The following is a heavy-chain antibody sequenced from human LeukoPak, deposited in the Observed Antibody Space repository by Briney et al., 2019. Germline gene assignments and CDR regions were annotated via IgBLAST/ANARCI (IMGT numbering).Heavy chain of an antibody. D-gene: IGHD6-13*01. CDR2: INPNSGGT. Sequence: ASVKVSCKASGYTFTGYYMHWVRQAPGQGLEWMGWINPNSGGTNYAQKFQGWVTMTRDTSISTAYMELSRLRSDDRAVYYCARASRSWYRRHNYFDYWGQGTLVTVSS. CDR3: ARASRSWYRRHNYFDY. J-gene: IGHJ4*02. V-gene: IGHV1-2*04. CDR1: GYTFTGYY.